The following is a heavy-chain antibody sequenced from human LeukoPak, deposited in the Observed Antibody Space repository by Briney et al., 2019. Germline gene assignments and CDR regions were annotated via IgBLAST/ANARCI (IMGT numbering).Heavy chain of an antibody. J-gene: IGHJ6*03. D-gene: IGHD6-6*01. V-gene: IGHV4-38-2*02. Sequence: SETLSLTCTVSGYSISSGYYWGWIRQPPGKGLEWIGSIYYSGSTYYNPSLKSRVTISVDTSKNQFSLKLSSVTAADTAVYYCAKYKGYSSSGMDVWGKGTTVTVSS. CDR1: GYSISSGYY. CDR2: IYYSGST. CDR3: AKYKGYSSSGMDV.